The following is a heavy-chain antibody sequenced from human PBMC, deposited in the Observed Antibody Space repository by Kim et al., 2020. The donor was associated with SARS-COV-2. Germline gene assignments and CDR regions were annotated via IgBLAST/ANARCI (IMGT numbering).Heavy chain of an antibody. CDR2: INWNGGST. J-gene: IGHJ4*02. V-gene: IGHV3-20*04. D-gene: IGHD1-26*01. Sequence: GGSLRLSCAASGFTFDDYGMSWVRQAPGKGLEWVSGINWNGGSTGYADSVKGRFTISRDNAKNSLYLQMNSLRAEDTALYYCARDQGEVGATHYFDYWGQGTLVTVSP. CDR1: GFTFDDYG. CDR3: ARDQGEVGATHYFDY.